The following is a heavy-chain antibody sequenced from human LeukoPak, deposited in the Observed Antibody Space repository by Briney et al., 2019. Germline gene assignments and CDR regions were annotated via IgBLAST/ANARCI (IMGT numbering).Heavy chain of an antibody. Sequence: PGGSLRLSCAASGFTFSDYYMSWIRQAPGKGMEWVSYISSSGSTIYYADSVKGRFTISRDNAKNSLYLQMNSLRAEDTAVYYCAVVVVAATLDYWGQGTLVTVSS. CDR2: ISSSGSTI. CDR1: GFTFSDYY. J-gene: IGHJ4*02. CDR3: AVVVVAATLDY. V-gene: IGHV3-11*04. D-gene: IGHD2-15*01.